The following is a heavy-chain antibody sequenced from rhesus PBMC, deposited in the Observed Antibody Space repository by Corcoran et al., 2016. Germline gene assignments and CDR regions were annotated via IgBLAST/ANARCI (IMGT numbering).Heavy chain of an antibody. CDR1: GFSLTTSGMG. CDR2: IYWDDDK. V-gene: IGHV2-174*01. D-gene: IGHD5-24*01. J-gene: IGHJ2*01. CDR3: VRGVGDFDWYFDL. Sequence: QVTLKESGPALVKPTQTLTLTSTFSGFSLTTSGMGVGWIRQHPGKALEWLALIYWDDDKRYSTSLKSRLTISKDTSKNQVVLTMTNMDPVDTATYYCVRGVGDFDWYFDLWGPGTPITISS.